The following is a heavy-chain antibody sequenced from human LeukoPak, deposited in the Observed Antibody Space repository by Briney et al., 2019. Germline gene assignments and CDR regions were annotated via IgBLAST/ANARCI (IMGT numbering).Heavy chain of an antibody. CDR3: ALVEMATMALFY. J-gene: IGHJ4*02. CDR1: GYTFTGYH. CDR2: INPNSGGT. Sequence: ASVKVSCKASGYTFTGYHMHWVRQAPGQGLEWMGWINPNSGGTNYAQKFQGWVTMTRDTSISTAYMEPSRLRSDDTAVYYCALVEMATMALFYWGQGTLVTVSS. D-gene: IGHD5-24*01. V-gene: IGHV1-2*04.